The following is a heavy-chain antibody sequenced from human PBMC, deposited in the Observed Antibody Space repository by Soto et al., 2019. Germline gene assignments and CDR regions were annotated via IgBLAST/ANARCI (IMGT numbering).Heavy chain of an antibody. CDR1: GGSISSSSYY. Sequence: QLQLQESGPGLVKPSETLSLTCTVSGGSISSSSYYWGWIRQPPGKGLEWIGSIYYCGSTYYNPSLKSRVTISVDTSKNQFSLKLSSVTAADTAVYYCARSPRCSSTSCQRDLYYYYYMDVWGKGTTVTVSS. CDR2: IYYCGST. D-gene: IGHD2-2*01. V-gene: IGHV4-39*01. CDR3: ARSPRCSSTSCQRDLYYYYYMDV. J-gene: IGHJ6*03.